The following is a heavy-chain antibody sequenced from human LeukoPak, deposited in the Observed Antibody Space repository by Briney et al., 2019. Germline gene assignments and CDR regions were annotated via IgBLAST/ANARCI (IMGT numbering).Heavy chain of an antibody. D-gene: IGHD2-2*01. CDR1: GFTFRTYA. CDR3: AKDPVVVVPATMGHFDL. CDR2: ISDSGAGT. V-gene: IGHV3-23*01. Sequence: GGSLRLSCAASGFTFRTYAMSWVRQAPGKGLEWVSSISDSGAGTYYADSVKGRFTISRDNSKSTVYLQMNSLRAEDTAVYYCAKDPVVVVPATMGHFDLWGRGTLVTVSS. J-gene: IGHJ2*01.